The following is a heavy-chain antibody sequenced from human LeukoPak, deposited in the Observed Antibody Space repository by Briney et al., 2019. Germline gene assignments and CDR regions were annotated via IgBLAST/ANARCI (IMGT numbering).Heavy chain of an antibody. CDR1: GGTFSSYA. CDR3: ARGITTMVRGLTS. V-gene: IGHV1-69*13. D-gene: IGHD3-10*01. J-gene: IGHJ5*02. Sequence: SVKLSCKASGGTFSSYAISCVRQAPGQGLEWMGGIIPIFGTANYAQKFQGRVTITAAESTSTAYMELSSLRSEDTAVYYCARGITTMVRGLTSWGKGTLVTVSS. CDR2: IIPIFGTA.